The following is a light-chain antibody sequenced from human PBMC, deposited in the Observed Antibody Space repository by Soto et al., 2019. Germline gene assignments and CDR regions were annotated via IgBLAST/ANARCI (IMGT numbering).Light chain of an antibody. Sequence: QSVLAQPASVSGSPGQSITISCTGTSSDIGANNFVSWSQQHPGKAPKVLIYEVTHRPSGISNCFSGSKSGNTASLTISALRAEDEADYYCNSYTNTSARVFGGGTLLTVL. J-gene: IGLJ2*01. CDR2: EVT. CDR1: SSDIGANNF. CDR3: NSYTNTSARV. V-gene: IGLV2-14*01.